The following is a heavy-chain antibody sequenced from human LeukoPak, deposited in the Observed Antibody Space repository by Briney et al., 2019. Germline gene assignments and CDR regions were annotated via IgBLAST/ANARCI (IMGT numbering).Heavy chain of an antibody. CDR2: ISSDGGYT. D-gene: IGHD4-11*01. CDR1: GFTFSSYS. J-gene: IGHJ4*02. Sequence: GGSLRLSCAASGFTFSSYSMNWVRQAPGKGLQYVSAISSDGGYTYYASSVKGRFTISRDNSKNTLYLQMGSLRPEDMGVYYCARMDDYTNYYFDYWGQGTVVTVSS. CDR3: ARMDDYTNYYFDY. V-gene: IGHV3-64*01.